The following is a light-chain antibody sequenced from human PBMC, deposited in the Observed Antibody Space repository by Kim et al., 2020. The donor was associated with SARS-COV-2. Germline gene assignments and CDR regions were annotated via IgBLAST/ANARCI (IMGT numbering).Light chain of an antibody. Sequence: SYELTQPPSVSVSPGQTASITCSGYKLGDKYVSWYQQKPGQSPVVVIYQDDKRPSGIPERFSGSNSGNTATLTISETQAMDEADYYCLAWDSDTHNYVFGAGTKVTVL. CDR2: QDD. J-gene: IGLJ1*01. CDR3: LAWDSDTHNYV. CDR1: KLGDKY. V-gene: IGLV3-1*01.